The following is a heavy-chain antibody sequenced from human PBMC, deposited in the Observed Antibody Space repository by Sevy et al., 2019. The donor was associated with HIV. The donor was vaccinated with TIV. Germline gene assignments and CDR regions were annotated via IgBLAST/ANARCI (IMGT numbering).Heavy chain of an antibody. CDR2: ISSSSSTI. CDR3: AAPPDYGGNDDAFDI. J-gene: IGHJ3*02. D-gene: IGHD4-17*01. V-gene: IGHV3-48*02. Sequence: GGSLRLSYAASGFTFSSYSMNWVRQAPGKGLEWVSYISSSSSTIYYADSVKGRFTISRDNAKNSLYLQMNSLRDEDTAVYYCAAPPDYGGNDDAFDIWGQGTMVTVSS. CDR1: GFTFSSYS.